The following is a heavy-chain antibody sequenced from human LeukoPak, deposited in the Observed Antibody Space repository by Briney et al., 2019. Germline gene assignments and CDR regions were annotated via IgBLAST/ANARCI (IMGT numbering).Heavy chain of an antibody. D-gene: IGHD3-10*01. CDR2: IFTSGST. CDR3: ARGAITMVRGVIIRNFDP. CDR1: GGSVSTFSYY. J-gene: IGHJ5*02. V-gene: IGHV4-61*02. Sequence: SQTLSLTCNVSGGSVSTFSYYRSGIRQPAGKRLEWIGRIFTSGSTNYNPTLKSRVTISVDTSKNQFSLKLSSVTAADTAVYYCARGAITMVRGVIIRNFDPWGQGTLVTVSS.